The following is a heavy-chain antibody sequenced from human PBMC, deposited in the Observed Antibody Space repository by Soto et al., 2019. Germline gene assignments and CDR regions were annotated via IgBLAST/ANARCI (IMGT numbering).Heavy chain of an antibody. J-gene: IGHJ4*02. V-gene: IGHV4-59*01. CDR2: IYYSGST. D-gene: IGHD3-10*01. Sequence: SETLSLTCTVSGGSISSYYWSWIRQPPGKGLEWIGYIYYSGSTNYNPSLKSRVTISVDTSKNQFSLKLSSVTAADTAVYYCARSLREDYFDYWGQGTLVTVYS. CDR3: ARSLREDYFDY. CDR1: GGSISSYY.